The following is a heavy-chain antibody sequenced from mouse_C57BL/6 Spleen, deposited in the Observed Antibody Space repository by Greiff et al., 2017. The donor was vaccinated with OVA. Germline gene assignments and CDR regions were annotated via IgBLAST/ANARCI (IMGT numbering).Heavy chain of an antibody. CDR2: ISYDGSN. V-gene: IGHV3-6*01. D-gene: IGHD1-1*02. CDR3: AREGCGNFDY. Sequence: DVQLQESGPGLVKPSQSLSLTCSVTGYSITSGYYWNWIRQFPGNKLEWMGYISYDGSNNYNPSLKNRISITRDTSKNQFFLKLNSVTTEDTATYYCAREGCGNFDYWGQGTTLTVSS. CDR1: GYSITSGYY. J-gene: IGHJ2*01.